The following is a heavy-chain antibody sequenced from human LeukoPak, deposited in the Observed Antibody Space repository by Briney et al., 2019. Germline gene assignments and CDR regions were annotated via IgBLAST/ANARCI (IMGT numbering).Heavy chain of an antibody. Sequence: APVKVSCKVSGYTLTELSMHWVRQAPGKGLEWMGGFDPEDGETIYAQKFQGRVTMTEDTSTDTAYMELSSLRSEDTAVYYCATDRYLGDSSGIDYWGQGTLVTGSS. D-gene: IGHD3-22*01. CDR3: ATDRYLGDSSGIDY. V-gene: IGHV1-24*01. CDR2: FDPEDGET. CDR1: GYTLTELS. J-gene: IGHJ4*02.